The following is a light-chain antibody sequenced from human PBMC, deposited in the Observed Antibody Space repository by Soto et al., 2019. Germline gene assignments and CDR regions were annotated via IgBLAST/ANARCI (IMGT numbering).Light chain of an antibody. CDR2: AVS. V-gene: IGKV1-6*01. CDR1: QGIGSD. J-gene: IGKJ4*01. Sequence: AIEMTQSPSSLSASVGDRVTITCRASQGIGSDLAWYQQRPGRAPKLLIYAVSSLQNGVPSRFSGSGSGTDFTLTISSLQPEDFATYYCLQDYSSLTFGGGTKVETK. CDR3: LQDYSSLT.